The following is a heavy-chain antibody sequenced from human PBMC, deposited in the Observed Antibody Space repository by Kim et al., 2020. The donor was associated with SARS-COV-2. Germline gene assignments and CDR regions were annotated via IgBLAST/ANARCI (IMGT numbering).Heavy chain of an antibody. CDR3: ARDLGGFDSSGYFCY. V-gene: IGHV1-2*04. Sequence: ASVKVSCKASGYDFSDYSIHWVRQAPGQGLEWMGWINPNTGDAHYAQKFQGWVTITRDTSISTAYMEVTSLKSDDTAVYYCARDLGGFDSSGYFCYWGQGTLVTVSS. CDR1: GYDFSDYS. D-gene: IGHD6-25*01. CDR2: INPNTGDA. J-gene: IGHJ4*01.